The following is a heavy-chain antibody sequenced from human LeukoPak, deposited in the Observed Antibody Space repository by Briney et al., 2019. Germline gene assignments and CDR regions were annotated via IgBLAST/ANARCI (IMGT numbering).Heavy chain of an antibody. CDR1: GFTFDDYA. D-gene: IGHD3-22*01. CDR3: AKDRYYDSSGSYFDY. CDR2: ISWNSGSI. J-gene: IGHJ4*02. Sequence: GGSLRLSCAASGFTFDDYAMHWVRRAPGKGLEWVSGISWNSGSIGYADSVKGRFTISRDNAKNSLYLQMNSLRAEDTALYYCAKDRYYDSSGSYFDYWGQETLVTVSS. V-gene: IGHV3-9*01.